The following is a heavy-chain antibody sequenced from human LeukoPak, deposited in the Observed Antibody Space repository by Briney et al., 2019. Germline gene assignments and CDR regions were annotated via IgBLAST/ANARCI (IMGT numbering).Heavy chain of an antibody. V-gene: IGHV1-18*01. CDR2: ISAYNGNT. CDR3: AGGPGYGGWFLNYYYYYGMDV. D-gene: IGHD4-23*01. CDR1: GYTFTSYG. Sequence: ASVKVSCKASGYTFTSYGISWVRQAPGQGLEWMGWISAYNGNTNYAQKLQGRVTITRDTSASTAYMELSSLRSEDTAVYYCAGGPGYGGWFLNYYYYYGMDVWGQGTTVTVSS. J-gene: IGHJ6*02.